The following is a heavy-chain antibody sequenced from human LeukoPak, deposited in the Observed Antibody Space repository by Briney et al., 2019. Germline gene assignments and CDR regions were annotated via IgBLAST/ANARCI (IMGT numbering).Heavy chain of an antibody. CDR3: ASSVRFGVVNY. Sequence: GGSLRLSCAASGFTLSSYSMNWVRQAPGKGLEWVSYISSSSSTIYYADSVKGRFTISRDNAKTSLYLQMNSLRAEDTAVYYCASSVRFGVVNYWGQGTLVTVSS. V-gene: IGHV3-48*04. J-gene: IGHJ4*02. CDR1: GFTLSSYS. CDR2: ISSSSSTI. D-gene: IGHD3-3*01.